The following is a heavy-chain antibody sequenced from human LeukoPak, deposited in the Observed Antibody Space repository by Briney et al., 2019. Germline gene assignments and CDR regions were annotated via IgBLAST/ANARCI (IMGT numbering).Heavy chain of an antibody. J-gene: IGHJ4*02. V-gene: IGHV4-4*07. D-gene: IGHD3-22*01. CDR1: GGSISSYY. Sequence: RSSETLSLTCTVSGGSISSYYWSWIRQPAGKGLEWIGRIYTSGSTNYNPSLKSRVTMSVDTSKNQFSLKLSSVTAADTAVYYCARGYYYDSSGYYYVGFDYWGQGTLVTVSS. CDR2: IYTSGST. CDR3: ARGYYYDSSGYYYVGFDY.